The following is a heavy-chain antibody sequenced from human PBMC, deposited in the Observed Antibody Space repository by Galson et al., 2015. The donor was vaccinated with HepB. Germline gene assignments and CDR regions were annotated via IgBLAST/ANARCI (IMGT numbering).Heavy chain of an antibody. CDR2: INPSGGST. V-gene: IGHV1-46*01. CDR3: AKDGVMVATNPYHFHY. J-gene: IGHJ4*02. D-gene: IGHD2-15*01. CDR1: GYTFTSYY. Sequence: SVKVSCKASGYTFTSYYMHWVRQAPGQGLEWMGVINPSGGSTNYAQNFQGRVTMTRDTSTTIVYMELTSLKSDDTAVYYCAKDGVMVATNPYHFHYWGQGTLVTVSS.